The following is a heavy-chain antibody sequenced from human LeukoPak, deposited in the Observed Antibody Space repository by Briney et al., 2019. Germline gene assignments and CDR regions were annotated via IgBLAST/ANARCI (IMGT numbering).Heavy chain of an antibody. D-gene: IGHD3-10*01. J-gene: IGHJ6*02. Sequence: GGSLRLSCAASGFTFSSYSVNWVRQARGKGLEWVSSISSSSSYIYYADSVKGRFTISRDNAKNSLYLQKNSLRAEDTAVYYCAREVITMVRGALLSGPYYYGMDVWGQGTTVTVSS. CDR3: AREVITMVRGALLSGPYYYGMDV. CDR1: GFTFSSYS. V-gene: IGHV3-21*01. CDR2: ISSSSSYI.